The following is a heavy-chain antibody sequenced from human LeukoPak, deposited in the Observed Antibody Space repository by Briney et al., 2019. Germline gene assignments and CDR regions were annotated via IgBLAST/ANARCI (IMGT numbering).Heavy chain of an antibody. Sequence: GGSLRLSCAASGFTFSSYAMSWVRQAPGKGLEWVGLVKHKANSYTTEYAASVRGRFTISRDDSKNSLYLQMNSLKTEDTAVYFCTKFDYWGQGTLVTVSS. CDR3: TKFDY. CDR2: VKHKANSYTT. V-gene: IGHV3-72*01. J-gene: IGHJ4*02. CDR1: GFTFSSYA.